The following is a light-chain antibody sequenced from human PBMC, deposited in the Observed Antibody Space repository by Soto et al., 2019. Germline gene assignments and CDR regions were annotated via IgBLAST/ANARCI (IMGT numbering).Light chain of an antibody. CDR1: QSVSSSD. CDR3: QQYGRSPPSWT. CDR2: GAS. Sequence: ETVLTQSPGTLSLSPGERATLSCRASQSVSSSDLAWYQQKPGQAPRLLIYGASSRATGIPDRFSGSGSGTDFTRTISRLEPEDFAVYYCQQYGRSPPSWTFGQGTKVEIK. V-gene: IGKV3-20*01. J-gene: IGKJ1*01.